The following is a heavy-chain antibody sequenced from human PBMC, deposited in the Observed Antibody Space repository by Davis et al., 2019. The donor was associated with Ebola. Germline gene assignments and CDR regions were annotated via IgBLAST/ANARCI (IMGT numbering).Heavy chain of an antibody. J-gene: IGHJ3*02. V-gene: IGHV3-48*01. CDR1: GFTFSTYN. CDR2: ISTSSSTI. Sequence: PGGSLRLSCAASGFTFSTYNINWVRQAPGKGLEWVSHISTSSSTIYYADSVKGRFTISRDNVKNSVYLQMNNLRAEDTAVYSCARGAVPGAFDIWGQGTMVTVSS. D-gene: IGHD4-17*01. CDR3: ARGAVPGAFDI.